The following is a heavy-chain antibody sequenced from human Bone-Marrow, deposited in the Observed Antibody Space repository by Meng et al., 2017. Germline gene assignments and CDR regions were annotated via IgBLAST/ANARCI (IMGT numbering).Heavy chain of an antibody. V-gene: IGHV3-30*01. CDR2: ISYDGSNK. D-gene: IGHD3-3*01. CDR3: ARGSYDFWSGYIGGLVDY. Sequence: GGSLRLSCAASGFTFSSYAMHWVRQAPGKGLEWVAVISYDGSNKYYADSVKGRFTISRDNSKNTLYLQMNSLRAEDTAVYYCARGSYDFWSGYIGGLVDYWGQGTLVTVSS. J-gene: IGHJ4*02. CDR1: GFTFSSYA.